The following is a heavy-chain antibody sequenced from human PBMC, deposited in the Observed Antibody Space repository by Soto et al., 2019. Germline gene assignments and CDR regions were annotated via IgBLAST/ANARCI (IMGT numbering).Heavy chain of an antibody. CDR3: AKGRGDIVVVPAAPSDAFDI. Sequence: QVQLVESGGGVVQPGRSLRLSCAASGFTFSSYGMHWVGQAPGKGLEWVAVISYDGSNKYYADSVKGRFTISRDNSKNTLYLQMNSLRAEDTAVYYCAKGRGDIVVVPAAPSDAFDIWGQGTMVTVSS. V-gene: IGHV3-30*18. J-gene: IGHJ3*02. D-gene: IGHD2-2*01. CDR1: GFTFSSYG. CDR2: ISYDGSNK.